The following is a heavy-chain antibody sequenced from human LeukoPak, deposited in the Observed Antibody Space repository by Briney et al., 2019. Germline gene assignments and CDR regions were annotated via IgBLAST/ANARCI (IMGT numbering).Heavy chain of an antibody. CDR1: GFTLTNYD. CDR2: MNPINGNT. Sequence: ASVKVSCKASGFTLTNYDINWVRQAPGQGLEWMGWMNPINGNTGYARKFQGRVTMTRDTSISTAYMELRSLTSEDTAIYYCVKDGEGVAISVNFWFDPWGQGTLVTVSS. D-gene: IGHD3-10*01. CDR3: VKDGEGVAISVNFWFDP. V-gene: IGHV1-8*01. J-gene: IGHJ5*02.